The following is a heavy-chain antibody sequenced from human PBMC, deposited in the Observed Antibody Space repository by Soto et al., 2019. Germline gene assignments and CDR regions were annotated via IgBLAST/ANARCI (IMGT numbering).Heavy chain of an antibody. CDR3: ARPPCAGDCYGMEY. Sequence: QVQLVESGGGVVQPGRSLRLSCAASGFTFSSYGMHWVRQAPGEGLEWVAVIWNDGSNKYYADSVKGRFTISRDNSKNTLYMQRNGVGAEDRVVYYWARPPCAGDCYGMEYGGQGTLVTVPS. V-gene: IGHV3-33*01. D-gene: IGHD2-21*02. CDR1: GFTFSSYG. J-gene: IGHJ4*02. CDR2: IWNDGSNK.